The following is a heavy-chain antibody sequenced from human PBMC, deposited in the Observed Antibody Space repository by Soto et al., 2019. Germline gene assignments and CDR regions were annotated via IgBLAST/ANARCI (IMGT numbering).Heavy chain of an antibody. V-gene: IGHV2-5*01. CDR3: AHRIAAAGTHHFDY. D-gene: IGHD6-13*01. CDR1: GFSLSTSGVG. Sequence: KSGPTLVIPTQTLTLTCTFSGFSLSTSGVGVGWIRQPPGKALGWLALIYWNDDKRYSPSLKSRLTITKDTSKNQVVLTMTNMDPVDTATYYCAHRIAAAGTHHFDYWGQGTLVTVSS. CDR2: IYWNDDK. J-gene: IGHJ4*02.